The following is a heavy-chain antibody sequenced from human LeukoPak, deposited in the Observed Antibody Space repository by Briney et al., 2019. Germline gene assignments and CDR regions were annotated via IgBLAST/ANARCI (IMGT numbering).Heavy chain of an antibody. CDR2: NYHDGST. J-gene: IGHJ5*02. D-gene: IGHD5/OR15-5a*01. Sequence: PSETLSLTCTVSGVSVSSGSYFWSWIRQPPGEGPQWIGYNYHDGSTNYSPSLRSRVSISVDTSKNQFSLKLSSVTTADTAVYFCATFFDFWFGPWGQGTQVTVSS. CDR3: ATFFDFWFGP. CDR1: GVSVSSGSYF. V-gene: IGHV4-61*01.